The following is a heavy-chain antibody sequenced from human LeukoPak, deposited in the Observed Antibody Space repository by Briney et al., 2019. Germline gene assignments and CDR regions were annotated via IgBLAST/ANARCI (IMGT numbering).Heavy chain of an antibody. J-gene: IGHJ6*02. CDR1: GFTFSDYY. D-gene: IGHD1-26*01. Sequence: PGGSLRLSCAASGFTFSDYYMGWIRQAPGKGLEWVSYISSSGSTIYYADSVKGRFTISRDNAKNSLYLQMNSLGAEDTAVYYCARAGSGSYFNYYYYGMDVWGQGTTVTVSS. V-gene: IGHV3-11*01. CDR2: ISSSGSTI. CDR3: ARAGSGSYFNYYYYGMDV.